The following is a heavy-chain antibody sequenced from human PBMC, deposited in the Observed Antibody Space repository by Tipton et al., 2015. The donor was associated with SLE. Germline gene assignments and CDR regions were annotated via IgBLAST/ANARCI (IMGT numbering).Heavy chain of an antibody. CDR2: INPSGGST. D-gene: IGHD3-22*01. CDR1: GYTFTGYY. V-gene: IGHV1-46*01. J-gene: IGHJ4*02. Sequence: QLVQSGAEVKKPGASVKVSCKASGYTFTGYYMHWVRQAPGQGLEWMGIINPSGGSTSCAQKFQGRVTMTRDTSTSTVYMELSSLRSEDTAVYYCAREDESSGYYRGGFDYWGQGTLVTVSS. CDR3: AREDESSGYYRGGFDY.